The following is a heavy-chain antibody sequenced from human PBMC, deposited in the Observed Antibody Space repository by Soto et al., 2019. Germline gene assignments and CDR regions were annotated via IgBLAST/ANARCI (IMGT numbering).Heavy chain of an antibody. CDR2: ISSSSSTI. D-gene: IGHD6-19*01. V-gene: IGHV3-48*01. CDR3: ARDRGWYIFDY. J-gene: IGHJ4*02. CDR1: GFTLSGYS. Sequence: PGGSLRLSCAASGFTLSGYSMNWVRQAPGRGLEWVSYISSSSSTIYYADSVKGRFTISRDNAKNSLYLQMNSLRAEDTAVYYCARDRGWYIFDYWGQGTLVIVSS.